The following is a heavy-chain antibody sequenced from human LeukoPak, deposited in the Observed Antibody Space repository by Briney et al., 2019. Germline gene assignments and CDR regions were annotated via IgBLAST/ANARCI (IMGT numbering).Heavy chain of an antibody. V-gene: IGHV3-43*02. J-gene: IGHJ3*02. CDR2: ISGDGGST. CDR1: GFTFDDYA. Sequence: GGSLRLSCAASGFTFDDYAMHWVRQAPGKGLEWVSLISGDGGSTYYADSVRGRFTISRDNSKNSLYLQMDSLRTEDTGFYYCAKEIDTLGTNAFAMGGEGTLPTLSP. D-gene: IGHD3-9*01. CDR3: AKEIDTLGTNAFAM.